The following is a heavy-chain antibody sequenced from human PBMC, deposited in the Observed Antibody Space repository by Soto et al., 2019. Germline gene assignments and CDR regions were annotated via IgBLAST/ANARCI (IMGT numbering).Heavy chain of an antibody. Sequence: GGSLRLSCAASGFTFSSYSINWVRQAPGKGLEWVSSISSSSSYIYYADSVKGRFTISRDNAKNSLYLQMNSLRAEDTAIYYCARGSAFIGLDYWGQGTLVTVSS. D-gene: IGHD1-26*01. CDR2: ISSSSSYI. J-gene: IGHJ4*02. V-gene: IGHV3-21*01. CDR1: GFTFSSYS. CDR3: ARGSAFIGLDY.